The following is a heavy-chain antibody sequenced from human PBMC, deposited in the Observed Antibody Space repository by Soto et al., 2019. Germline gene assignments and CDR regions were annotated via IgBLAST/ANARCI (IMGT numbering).Heavy chain of an antibody. CDR2: IYYSGST. CDR3: ARLGSTATRHYYYYYYMDV. CDR1: GGSISSYY. J-gene: IGHJ6*03. V-gene: IGHV4-59*08. Sequence: SETLSLTCTVSGGSISSYYWSWIRQPPGKGLEWIGYIYYSGSTNYNPSLKSRVTISVDTSKNQFSLKLSSVTVADTAVYYCARLGSTATRHYYYYYYMDVWGKGTTVTVSS. D-gene: IGHD2-15*01.